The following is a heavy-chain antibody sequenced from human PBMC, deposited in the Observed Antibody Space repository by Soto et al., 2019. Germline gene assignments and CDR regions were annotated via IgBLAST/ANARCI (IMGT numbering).Heavy chain of an antibody. CDR3: ARRETYYYGSGLWGRGWDSSGYYFDY. CDR1: GGSISSSNW. Sequence: NPSETLSLTCAVSGGSISSSNWWSWVRQPPGKGLEWIGEIYHSGSTNYNPSLKSRVTISVDKSKNQFSLKLSSVTAADTAVYYCARRETYYYGSGLWGRGWDSSGYYFDYWGQGTLVTVSS. V-gene: IGHV4-4*02. D-gene: IGHD3-10*01. CDR2: IYHSGST. J-gene: IGHJ4*02.